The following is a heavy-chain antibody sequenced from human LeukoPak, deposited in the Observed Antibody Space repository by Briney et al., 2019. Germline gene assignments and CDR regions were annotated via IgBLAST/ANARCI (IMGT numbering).Heavy chain of an antibody. Sequence: GGSLRLSCAASGFSVSDNYMSWVRQAPGKGLEWVSVTSSSGHTYYADSVKGRFTVSRDNSKNTLYLQMNILRIGDTGVYYCAREQWLDCWGQGTLATVSS. CDR2: TSSSGHT. V-gene: IGHV3-66*01. J-gene: IGHJ4*02. CDR3: AREQWLDC. D-gene: IGHD6-19*01. CDR1: GFSVSDNY.